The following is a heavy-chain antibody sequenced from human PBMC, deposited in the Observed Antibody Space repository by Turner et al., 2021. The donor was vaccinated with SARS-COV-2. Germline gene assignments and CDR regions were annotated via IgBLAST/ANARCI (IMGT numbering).Heavy chain of an antibody. D-gene: IGHD6-19*01. J-gene: IGHJ6*04. CDR2: IIPIFGTA. Sequence: QVQVVQSWAEVKKPGSSVKVSCKASGGTFSNFAISWVRQAPGQGLEWMGGIIPIFGTANYAQKFQGRVTITADESTSTAYMELSSLRSEDTAVYYCARGGSGWYGYYYYGMDVWGKGTTVIVSS. CDR1: GGTFSNFA. V-gene: IGHV1-69*01. CDR3: ARGGSGWYGYYYYGMDV.